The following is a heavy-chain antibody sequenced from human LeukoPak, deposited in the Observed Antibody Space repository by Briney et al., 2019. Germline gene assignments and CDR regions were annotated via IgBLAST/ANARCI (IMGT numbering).Heavy chain of an antibody. CDR1: GGSFSGYY. J-gene: IGHJ4*02. V-gene: IGHV4-34*01. D-gene: IGHD2-2*01. Sequence: SETLSLTCAVYGGSFSGYYWSWIRQPPGKGLEWIGEINHSGSTNYNPSLKSRITISVDTTKNPFSLKLSSVTAEDTAVYYCAREGGPAIPSHYWGEGTLVTVSS. CDR3: AREGGPAIPSHY. CDR2: INHSGST.